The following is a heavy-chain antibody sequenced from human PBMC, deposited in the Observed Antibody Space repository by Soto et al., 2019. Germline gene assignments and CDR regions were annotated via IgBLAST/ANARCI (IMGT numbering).Heavy chain of an antibody. D-gene: IGHD2-15*01. V-gene: IGHV1-2*04. Sequence: ASVKVSCKASGYTFTGYYMHWVRQAPGQGLEWMGWINPNSGGTNYAQKLQGWVTMTRDTSISTAYMKQSRLRSDDTAVNNCARGYCSGGSCSILYFDYWGQGTLVTVSS. J-gene: IGHJ4*02. CDR2: INPNSGGT. CDR1: GYTFTGYY. CDR3: ARGYCSGGSCSILYFDY.